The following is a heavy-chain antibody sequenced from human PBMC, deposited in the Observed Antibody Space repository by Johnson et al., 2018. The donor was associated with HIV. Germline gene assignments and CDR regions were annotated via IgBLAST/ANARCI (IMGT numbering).Heavy chain of an antibody. D-gene: IGHD3-22*01. V-gene: IGHV3-30-3*02. CDR3: AKDRAEMVVVHDAFDI. Sequence: QVQLVESGGGVVQPGRSLRLSCAASGFTFSSYAMHWVRQTPGKGLEWVAVISYDGSNKYYADSVKGRFTISRDNSKNTLYLQMNSLKTEDTAVYYCAKDRAEMVVVHDAFDIWGQGTMVTVSS. CDR2: ISYDGSNK. J-gene: IGHJ3*02. CDR1: GFTFSSYA.